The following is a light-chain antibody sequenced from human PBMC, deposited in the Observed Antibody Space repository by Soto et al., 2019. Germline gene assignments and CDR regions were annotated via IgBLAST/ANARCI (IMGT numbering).Light chain of an antibody. CDR2: GAS. Sequence: EIVLTQSPGTLSLSPGERATLSCRASQRVSSSYLAWYQQKPGQAPRLLLYGASSRATGIPDRFSGSGSGTVFTLTISRLEPEDFSVYFCQQYGSSPPFTFGQGTKVEI. CDR3: QQYGSSPPFT. V-gene: IGKV3-20*01. J-gene: IGKJ2*01. CDR1: QRVSSSY.